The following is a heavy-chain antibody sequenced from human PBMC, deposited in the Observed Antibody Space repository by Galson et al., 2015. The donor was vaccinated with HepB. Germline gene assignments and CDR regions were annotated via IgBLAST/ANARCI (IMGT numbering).Heavy chain of an antibody. V-gene: IGHV1-69*02. D-gene: IGHD1-26*01. J-gene: IGHJ4*02. CDR3: ARNRGELLNDGSYFDY. CDR1: GGTFSSYT. CDR2: IIPILGIA. Sequence: SVKVSCKASGGTFSSYTISWVRQAPGQGLEWMGRIIPILGIANYAQKFQGRVTITADKSTSTAYMELSSLRSEDTAVYYCARNRGELLNDGSYFDYWGQGTLVTVSS.